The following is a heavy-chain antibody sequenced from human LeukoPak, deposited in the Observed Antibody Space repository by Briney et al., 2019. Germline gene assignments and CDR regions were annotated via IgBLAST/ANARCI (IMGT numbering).Heavy chain of an antibody. CDR1: GYSFTSYW. D-gene: IGHD6-13*01. J-gene: IGHJ4*02. Sequence: RGESLKISCKGSGYSFTSYWIGWVRQMPGKGLEWMGIIYPGDSDTRYSPSFQGQVTISADKSISTAYLQWSSLKASDTAMYYCARHVFLDSSSWHLDYWGQGTLVTVSS. V-gene: IGHV5-51*01. CDR2: IYPGDSDT. CDR3: ARHVFLDSSSWHLDY.